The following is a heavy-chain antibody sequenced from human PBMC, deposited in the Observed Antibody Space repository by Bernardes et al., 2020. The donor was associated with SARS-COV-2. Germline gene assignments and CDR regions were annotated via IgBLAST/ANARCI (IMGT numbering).Heavy chain of an antibody. Sequence: ASVKVSCKASGYTFTSYGISWVRQAPGQGLEWMGWISAYNGNTNYAQKLQGRVTMTTDTSTSTAYMELRSLRSDDTAVYYCARGLVGATAASDAFDIWGQGTMVTVSS. D-gene: IGHD1-26*01. CDR3: ARGLVGATAASDAFDI. V-gene: IGHV1-18*01. J-gene: IGHJ3*02. CDR2: ISAYNGNT. CDR1: GYTFTSYG.